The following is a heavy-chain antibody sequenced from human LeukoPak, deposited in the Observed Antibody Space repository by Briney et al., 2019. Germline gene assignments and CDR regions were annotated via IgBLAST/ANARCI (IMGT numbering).Heavy chain of an antibody. J-gene: IGHJ3*02. CDR2: ITGDGSEQ. CDR3: ARDVNREFFDI. D-gene: IGHD2/OR15-2a*01. V-gene: IGHV3-7*01. Sequence: GGSLRLCCEVSGFTFSNYWISWVRQAPGKGLEWVANITGDGSEQDSLDSVNGRITIFRDNPKNSVCLQVNRLRAEDTAVYYCARDVNREFFDIWGQGTMVTVSS. CDR1: GFTFSNYW.